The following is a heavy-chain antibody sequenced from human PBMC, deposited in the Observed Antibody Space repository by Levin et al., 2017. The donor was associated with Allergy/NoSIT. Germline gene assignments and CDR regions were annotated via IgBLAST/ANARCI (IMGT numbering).Heavy chain of an antibody. J-gene: IGHJ4*02. CDR3: ARDFGDGQGS. Sequence: GESLKISCAASGFTFRSYWMHWVRQAPGKGLVWVSRINSDGSRTNYADSVKGRFTISRDNAKNTLYLQMNSLGAEDTAVYYCARDFGDGQGSWGQGTLVTDSS. V-gene: IGHV3-74*01. CDR1: GFTFRSYW. D-gene: IGHD4-17*01. CDR2: INSDGSRT.